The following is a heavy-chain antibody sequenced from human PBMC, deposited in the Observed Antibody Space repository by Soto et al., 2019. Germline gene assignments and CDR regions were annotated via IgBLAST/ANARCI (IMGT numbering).Heavy chain of an antibody. V-gene: IGHV3-23*01. D-gene: IGHD3-22*01. CDR3: AKVTNEKWLLGVGYYGMDV. J-gene: IGHJ6*02. Sequence: GSLRLSCAASGFTFSSYAMSWVRQAPGKGLEWVSAISGSGGSTYYADSVKGRFTISRDNSKNTLYLQMNSLRAEDTAVYYCAKVTNEKWLLGVGYYGMDVWGQGTTVTVSS. CDR2: ISGSGGST. CDR1: GFTFSSYA.